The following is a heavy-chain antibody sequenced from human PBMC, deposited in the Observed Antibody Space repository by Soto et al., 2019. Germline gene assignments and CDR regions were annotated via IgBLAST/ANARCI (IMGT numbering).Heavy chain of an antibody. CDR3: AREPATVTTNYYGMDV. J-gene: IGHJ6*02. CDR2: IIPIFGTA. D-gene: IGHD4-17*01. CDR1: GGTFSSYA. Sequence: SVKVSCKASGGTFSSYAISWVRQAPGQGLEWMGGIIPIFGTANYAQKFQGRVTITADESTSTAYMELSSLRSEDTAVHYCAREPATVTTNYYGMDVWGQGTTVTVSS. V-gene: IGHV1-69*13.